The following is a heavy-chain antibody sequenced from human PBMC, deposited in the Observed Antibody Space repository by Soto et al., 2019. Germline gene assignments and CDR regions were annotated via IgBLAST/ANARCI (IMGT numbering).Heavy chain of an antibody. J-gene: IGHJ4*02. D-gene: IGHD6-19*01. V-gene: IGHV4-59*01. Sequence: SETLSLTCTVSGGSISNYYWNWIRQPPGKGLEWIGYFYYSGTTNYNPSLKRRVTISVDTAKNQFSLKLSSVTAADTAVYYCARAGEGIAVTGRPFFFDHWGQGALVTVSS. CDR3: ARAGEGIAVTGRPFFFDH. CDR1: GGSISNYY. CDR2: FYYSGTT.